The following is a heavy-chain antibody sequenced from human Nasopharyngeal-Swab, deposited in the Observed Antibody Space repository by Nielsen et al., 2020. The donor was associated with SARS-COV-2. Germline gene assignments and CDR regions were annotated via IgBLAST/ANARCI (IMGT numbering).Heavy chain of an antibody. J-gene: IGHJ6*03. CDR3: ARRGFITGRAGYYYYMDV. V-gene: IGHV4-59*08. D-gene: IGHD1-20*01. Sequence: SDTLSLTCTVSGGSISSYYWSWIRQPPGKGLERNGYIYYSGSTNYNPSLKSQVTISVDTSKNQFSLKLSSVTAADTAVYYCARRGFITGRAGYYYYMDVWGKGTTVTVSS. CDR2: IYYSGST. CDR1: GGSISSYY.